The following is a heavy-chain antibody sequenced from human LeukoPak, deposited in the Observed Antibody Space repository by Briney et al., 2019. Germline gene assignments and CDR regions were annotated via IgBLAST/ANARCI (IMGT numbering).Heavy chain of an antibody. V-gene: IGHV3-23*01. CDR3: AKFFWAATDFFFDY. D-gene: IGHD2-15*01. CDR1: GFTFVNYW. CDR2: ISGNGGST. J-gene: IGHJ4*02. Sequence: GGSLRLSCAASGFTFVNYWMTWVRQAPGKGLEWVSAISGNGGSTYYADSVKGRFTISRDNSKNTLYLQMNCLRAEDTALYYCAKFFWAATDFFFDYWGQGTLVTVS.